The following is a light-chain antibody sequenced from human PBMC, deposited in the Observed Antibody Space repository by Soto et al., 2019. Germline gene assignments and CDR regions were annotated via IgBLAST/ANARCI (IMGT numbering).Light chain of an antibody. V-gene: IGKV1-39*01. Sequence: DIQMTQSPSSLSASVGDRVTITCRASQSISSYLNWYQQKPGKAPKLLIYAASILQSGVPSRCSGSGSGTDFTLTISSLQTEDFATYYCQQSYSTPETFGHGTKVEIK. CDR3: QQSYSTPET. CDR1: QSISSY. J-gene: IGKJ1*01. CDR2: AAS.